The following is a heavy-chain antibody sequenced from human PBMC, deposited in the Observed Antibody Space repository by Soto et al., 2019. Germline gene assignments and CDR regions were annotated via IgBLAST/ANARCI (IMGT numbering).Heavy chain of an antibody. CDR1: GFTFSSYA. J-gene: IGHJ6*02. CDR2: ISGSGGST. Sequence: PGGSLRLSCAASGFTFSSYAMSWVRQAPGKGLEWVSAISGSGGSTYYADSVKGRFTISRDNSKNTLYLQMNSLRAEDTAVYYCANLGGNGERVYYYYYGMDVWGQGTTVTVSS. D-gene: IGHD2-15*01. V-gene: IGHV3-23*01. CDR3: ANLGGNGERVYYYYYGMDV.